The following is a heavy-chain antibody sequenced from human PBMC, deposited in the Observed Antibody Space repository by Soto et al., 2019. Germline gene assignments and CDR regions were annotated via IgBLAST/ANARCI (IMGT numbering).Heavy chain of an antibody. CDR2: IYYSGST. J-gene: IGHJ4*02. V-gene: IGHV4-61*01. D-gene: IGHD2-8*01. CDR1: GGSVSSGSYY. Sequence: SETLSLTCTVSGGSVSSGSYYWSWIRQPPGKGLEWIGYIYYSGSTNYNPSLKSRVTISVDTSKNQFSLKLSSVTAADTAVYYCARDGYCTNGVCSDYWGQGTLVTVSS. CDR3: ARDGYCTNGVCSDY.